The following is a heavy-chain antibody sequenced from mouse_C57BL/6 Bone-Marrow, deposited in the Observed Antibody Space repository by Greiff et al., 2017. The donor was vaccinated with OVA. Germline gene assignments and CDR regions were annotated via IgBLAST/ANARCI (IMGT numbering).Heavy chain of an antibody. Sequence: VHVKQSGPELVKPGASVKIPCKASGYTFTDYNMDWVKQSHGKSLEWIGDINPNNGGTIYNQKFKGKATLTVDKSSSTAYMELRSLTSEDTAVYYCARRLRWYFDVWGTGTTVTVSS. J-gene: IGHJ1*03. CDR3: ARRLRWYFDV. D-gene: IGHD1-1*01. CDR1: GYTFTDYN. V-gene: IGHV1-18*01. CDR2: INPNNGGT.